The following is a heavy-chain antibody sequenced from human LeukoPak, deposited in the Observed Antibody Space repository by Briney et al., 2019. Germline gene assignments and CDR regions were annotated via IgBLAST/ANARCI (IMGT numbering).Heavy chain of an antibody. CDR3: ARHEAQDFDY. CDR2: IYYSGTT. CDR1: GGSISSSNYY. J-gene: IGHJ4*02. V-gene: IGHV4-39*01. Sequence: SETLSLTCTVSGGSISSSNYYWGWIRQPPGKGLEWIGSIYYSGTTYYCSSLKSRVIISVDTSKNQFSLKLSSVTATDTAVYYCARHEAQDFDYWGQGTLVTVSS.